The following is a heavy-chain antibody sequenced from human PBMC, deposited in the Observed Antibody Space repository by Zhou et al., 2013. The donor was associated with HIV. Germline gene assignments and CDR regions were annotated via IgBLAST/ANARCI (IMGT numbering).Heavy chain of an antibody. Sequence: QVRLTQSGDDLKKPGASVKVSCKASGYIITDFGINWVRQATGQGLEWMGWMNPNSGNTGYAQKFQGRITLTRNTSINTAYMDLSSLRLEDTAVYYCARRSSTTSGGHDGFDIWGQGDNGHRLF. CDR1: GYIITDFG. CDR3: ARRSSTTSGGHDGFDI. D-gene: IGHD2-8*02. V-gene: IGHV1-8*03. CDR2: MNPNSGNT. J-gene: IGHJ3*02.